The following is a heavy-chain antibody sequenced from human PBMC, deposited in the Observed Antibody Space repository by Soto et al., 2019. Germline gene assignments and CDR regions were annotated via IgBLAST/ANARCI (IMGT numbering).Heavy chain of an antibody. D-gene: IGHD6-13*01. CDR1: GGTFSSYA. V-gene: IGHV1-69*13. CDR3: ARGSGYSSSWSPFDY. Sequence: ASVKVSCKASGGTFSSYAISWVRQAPGQGREWMGGIIPIFGTANYAQKFQGRVTITADESTSTAYMELSSLRSEDTAVYYCARGSGYSSSWSPFDYWGQGXLVTVSS. J-gene: IGHJ4*02. CDR2: IIPIFGTA.